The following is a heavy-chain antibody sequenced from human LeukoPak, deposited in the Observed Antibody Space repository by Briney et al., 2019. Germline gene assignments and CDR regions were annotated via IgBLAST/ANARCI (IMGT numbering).Heavy chain of an antibody. J-gene: IGHJ4*02. CDR2: ISSSSSTI. V-gene: IGHV3-48*04. D-gene: IGHD1-7*01. CDR3: ARERGDWNYDRGYFDY. CDR1: GFTFSSYS. Sequence: PGGSLRLSCAASGFTFSSYSMNWVRQAPGKGLEWVSYISSSSSTIYYADSVKGRFTISRDNAKNSLYLQMNSLRAEDTAVYYCARERGDWNYDRGYFDYWGQGTLVTVSS.